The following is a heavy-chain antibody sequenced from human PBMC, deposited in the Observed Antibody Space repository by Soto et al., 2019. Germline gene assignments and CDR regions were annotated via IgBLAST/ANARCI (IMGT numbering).Heavy chain of an antibody. CDR1: GYTFTSYA. V-gene: IGHV1-3*01. Sequence: GASVKVSCKASGYTFTSYAMHWVRQAPGQRLEWMGWINAGNGNTKYSQKFQGRVTITRDTSASTAYMELSSLRSEDTAVYYCARLGYSSGWYRGDLNWFDPWGQGTLVTVSS. CDR3: ARLGYSSGWYRGDLNWFDP. D-gene: IGHD6-19*01. CDR2: INAGNGNT. J-gene: IGHJ5*02.